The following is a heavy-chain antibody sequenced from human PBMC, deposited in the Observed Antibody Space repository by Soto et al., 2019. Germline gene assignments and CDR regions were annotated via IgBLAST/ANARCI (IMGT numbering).Heavy chain of an antibody. CDR2: INPNSGGT. Sequence: ASVKVSCKASGYTLTGYYMHWVRQAPGQGLEWMGWINPNSGGTDYAQKFQGRVTMTRDTSISTAYMELSRLRSDDTAVYYCAGGVLSGSYYNWFDPWGQGTPVTVSS. D-gene: IGHD1-26*01. J-gene: IGHJ5*02. V-gene: IGHV1-2*02. CDR3: AGGVLSGSYYNWFDP. CDR1: GYTLTGYY.